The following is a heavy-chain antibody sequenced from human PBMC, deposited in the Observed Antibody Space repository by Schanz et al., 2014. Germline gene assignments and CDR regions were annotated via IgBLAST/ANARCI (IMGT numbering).Heavy chain of an antibody. V-gene: IGHV4-39*01. Sequence: QLQLQESGPGLVKPSETLSLTCTVSGASISSTSYYWGWIRQPPGKGLEWIGSIYYSGSTYYNASLKSRVTIPLDPSKNQSSLKLNSVTAADSAVYYCARLWGGWRIPDYWGQGTLVAVSS. CDR2: IYYSGST. D-gene: IGHD6-19*01. CDR1: GASISSTSYY. J-gene: IGHJ4*02. CDR3: ARLWGGWRIPDY.